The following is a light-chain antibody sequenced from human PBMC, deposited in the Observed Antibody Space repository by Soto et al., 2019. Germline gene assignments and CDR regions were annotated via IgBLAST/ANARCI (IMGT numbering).Light chain of an antibody. V-gene: IGKV1-9*01. CDR3: QQTRSYPST. CDR2: GAS. CDR1: QDINSY. J-gene: IGKJ4*01. Sequence: IQLTQSPSSLSASIGDRVTLTCRASQDINSYLAWYQRKPGKAPNLLIYGASILQRGVPSRFSGSNSGTDFTPTISSLQAEDFATYYCQQTRSYPSTFGGGTKVDI.